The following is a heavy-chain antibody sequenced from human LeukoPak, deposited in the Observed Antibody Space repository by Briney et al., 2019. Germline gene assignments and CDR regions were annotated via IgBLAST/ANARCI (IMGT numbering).Heavy chain of an antibody. V-gene: IGHV3-30*02. D-gene: IGHD3-10*01. CDR1: GFTFSSYG. J-gene: IGHJ4*02. CDR2: IGYDGRNK. Sequence: GGSLRLSCAASGFTFSSYGIHWVRQAPGKGLEWVTFIGYDGRNKYYADSVKGRFTISRDNSKNTLYLQMNSLRAEDTAVYHCAKDNAYYYADYWGQGTLVTVSS. CDR3: AKDNAYYYADY.